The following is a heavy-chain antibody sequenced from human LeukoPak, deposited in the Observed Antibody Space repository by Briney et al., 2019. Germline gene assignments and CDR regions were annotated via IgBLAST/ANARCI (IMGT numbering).Heavy chain of an antibody. V-gene: IGHV4-34*01. J-gene: IGHJ3*02. CDR2: INHSGST. Sequence: SETLSLTCAVYGGSFSDYYWSWIRQPPGKGLKWIGEINHSGSTNYNPSLKSRVTISVDTSKNQFSLKLSSVTAADTAVYYCARQNDFLVAFDMWGQGTMVTVSS. CDR3: ARQNDFLVAFDM. D-gene: IGHD3-3*01. CDR1: GGSFSDYY.